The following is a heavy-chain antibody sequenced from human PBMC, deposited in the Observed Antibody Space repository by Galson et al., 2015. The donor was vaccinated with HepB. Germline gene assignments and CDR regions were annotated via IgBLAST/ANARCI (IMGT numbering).Heavy chain of an antibody. Sequence: QSGAEVKKPGESLKISCKGSGHTSTRYWIGWVRQLPEKGLEWMGIIFFGDSDIRYSPSFQGQVTISADKSINTAYLQWSSLKASDTAMYYCARRGGYGGNSALANYYYYGMDVWGQGTTVTVSS. D-gene: IGHD4-23*01. CDR3: ARRGGYGGNSALANYYYYGMDV. J-gene: IGHJ6*02. CDR1: GHTSTRYW. V-gene: IGHV5-51*01. CDR2: IFFGDSDI.